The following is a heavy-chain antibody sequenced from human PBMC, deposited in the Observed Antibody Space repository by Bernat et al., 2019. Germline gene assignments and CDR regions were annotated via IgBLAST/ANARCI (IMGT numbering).Heavy chain of an antibody. J-gene: IGHJ3*02. V-gene: IGHV3-30*01. CDR1: GFTFSSYA. Sequence: QVPLVESGGGVVQPGRSLRLPCAASGFTFSSYAMHWVRQGPGKGLEWVAFISYDGSKKYYAASAKGRFTISRDNSKDTLYVQMNSLRAEETAVYYCARDGIDCSSTSCYGERSGAFDIWGQGTVVTVSS. D-gene: IGHD2-2*01. CDR3: ARDGIDCSSTSCYGERSGAFDI. CDR2: ISYDGSKK.